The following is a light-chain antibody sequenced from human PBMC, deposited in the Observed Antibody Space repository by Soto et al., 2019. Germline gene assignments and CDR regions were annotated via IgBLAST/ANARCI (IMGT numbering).Light chain of an antibody. J-gene: IGKJ2*01. CDR2: SAS. V-gene: IGKV1-39*01. Sequence: DIQMTQFPSSLSASVGDRVTITCRASQTISNFLNWYQQKPGKAPTLLIYSASGLQRGVPANFSGSGSGADFTLTISHVRPEDLATYYCQQTYSAPNTFGQGTKVDIK. CDR3: QQTYSAPNT. CDR1: QTISNF.